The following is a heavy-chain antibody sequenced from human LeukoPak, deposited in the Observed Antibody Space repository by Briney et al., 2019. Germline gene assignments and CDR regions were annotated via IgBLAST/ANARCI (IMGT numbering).Heavy chain of an antibody. CDR1: GFTFSSYA. CDR3: ARRPQSGGYGRFDY. D-gene: IGHD6-13*01. CDR2: ISYDGSNK. V-gene: IGHV3-30-3*01. J-gene: IGHJ4*02. Sequence: GGSLRLSCAASGFTFSSYAMHWVRQAPGKGLEWVAVISYDGSNKYYADSVKGRFTISRDNSKNTLYLQMNSLRAEDTAVYYCARRPQSGGYGRFDYWGQGTLVTVSS.